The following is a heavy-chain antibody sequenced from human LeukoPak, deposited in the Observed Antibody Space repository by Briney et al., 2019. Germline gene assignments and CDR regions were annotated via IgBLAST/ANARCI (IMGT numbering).Heavy chain of an antibody. CDR1: VFTFRSYA. CDR2: ISGRGGST. J-gene: IGHJ4*02. Sequence: GGCLRLFCAASVFTFRSYAMSGVRQAPGRGLEYVSAISGRGGSTYYADSVKGRFTISKDNSKTTVYMQMNSLRAEDTAVYYCAKDRSSGYDTIEFDYWGQGALVTVSS. V-gene: IGHV3-23*01. CDR3: AKDRSSGYDTIEFDY. D-gene: IGHD5-12*01.